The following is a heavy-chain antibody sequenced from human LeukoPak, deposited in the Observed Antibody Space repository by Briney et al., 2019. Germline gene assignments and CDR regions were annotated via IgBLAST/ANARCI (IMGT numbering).Heavy chain of an antibody. CDR1: GGSISSYY. Sequence: SETLSLTCTVSGGSISSYYWSWIRQPPGKGLEWIGYIYYSGSTNYNPSLKSRVTISVDTSKNQFSLKLSSVTAADTAVYYCAVTMVRGVPFWFDPWGQGTLVTVSS. CDR3: AVTMVRGVPFWFDP. D-gene: IGHD3-10*01. V-gene: IGHV4-59*01. J-gene: IGHJ5*02. CDR2: IYYSGST.